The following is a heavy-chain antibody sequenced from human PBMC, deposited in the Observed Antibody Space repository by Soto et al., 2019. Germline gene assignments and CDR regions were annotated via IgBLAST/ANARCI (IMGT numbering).Heavy chain of an antibody. CDR1: GFTFSSYP. J-gene: IGHJ4*02. CDR2: ISYDGGNQ. CDR3: ARGPITQTSFIDH. D-gene: IGHD1-20*01. Sequence: PGGSLRLSCEASGFTFSSYPMHWVRQAPGKGLEWVTVISYDGGNQYYADSVKGRFTISRDNSKDTLYLQMHSLRSDDTAVYFCARGPITQTSFIDHWGQGTLVTSPQ. V-gene: IGHV3-30-3*01.